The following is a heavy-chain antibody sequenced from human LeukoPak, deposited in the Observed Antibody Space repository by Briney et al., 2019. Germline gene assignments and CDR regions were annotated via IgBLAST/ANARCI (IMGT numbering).Heavy chain of an antibody. CDR1: GFTFTNAW. J-gene: IGHJ4*02. D-gene: IGHD2-15*01. CDR3: TNPLVATISLTDY. CDR2: IKSRTDGGTT. V-gene: IGHV3-15*01. Sequence: GGSLRLSCAASGFTFTNAWMSWVRQVPGKGLEWVARIKSRTDGGTTDYAAPVKGRFTTSRDDSKNTLYLQMNSLKTEDTAVYYCTNPLVATISLTDYWGQGTLVTVSS.